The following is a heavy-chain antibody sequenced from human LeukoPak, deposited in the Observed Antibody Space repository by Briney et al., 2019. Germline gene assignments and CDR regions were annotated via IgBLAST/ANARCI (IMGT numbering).Heavy chain of an antibody. V-gene: IGHV4-39*07. CDR3: ARTVGISSGGIAFDI. J-gene: IGHJ3*02. Sequence: SETLSLTCTVSDGSDINSSYYWGWIRQPPGKGLEWIASIYYSGTTYYNPSLKSRATISLETSKRQFSLKMRSVAAADTAIFYCARTVGISSGGIAFDIWGQGTMVTVSS. D-gene: IGHD1-14*01. CDR2: IYYSGTT. CDR1: DGSDINSSYY.